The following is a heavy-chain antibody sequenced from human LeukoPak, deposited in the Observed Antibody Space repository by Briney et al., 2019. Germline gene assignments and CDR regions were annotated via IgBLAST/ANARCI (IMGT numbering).Heavy chain of an antibody. CDR2: IYYSGST. Sequence: SETLSLTCTVSGGSISSSSYYWGWIRQPPGKGLEWIGSIYYSGSTYYNPSLKSRVTISVDTSKNQFSLKLSSVTAADTAVYYCARDRSRIAAAGTKAGMDVWGQGTTVTVSS. D-gene: IGHD6-13*01. V-gene: IGHV4-39*07. CDR1: GGSISSSSYY. J-gene: IGHJ6*02. CDR3: ARDRSRIAAAGTKAGMDV.